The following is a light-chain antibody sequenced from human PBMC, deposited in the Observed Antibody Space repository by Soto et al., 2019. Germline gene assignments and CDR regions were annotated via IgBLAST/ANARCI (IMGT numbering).Light chain of an antibody. CDR3: CSYAGRYSWV. CDR2: DVS. V-gene: IGLV2-11*01. J-gene: IGLJ3*02. CDR1: SSDVGGYNY. Sequence: QSALTQPRSVSGSPGQSVTMSCTGTSSDVGGYNYVSWYQQHPGKAPKLMIYDVSKRPSGVPDRFSGSKSGNTASLTISGLQAEDEADYYCCSYAGRYSWVFGGGTKVTVL.